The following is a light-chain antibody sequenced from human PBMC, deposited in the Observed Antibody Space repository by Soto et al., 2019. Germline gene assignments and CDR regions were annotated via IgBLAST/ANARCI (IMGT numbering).Light chain of an antibody. J-gene: IGKJ4*01. CDR1: QSVSSNY. CDR3: QQYGSSPALT. V-gene: IGKV3-20*01. Sequence: EIVLTQSPGTLSLSPGERATLSCRASQSVSSNYLAWYQQKPGQAPRLLIYGASSRATGIPDRFSGSGSGTDFTLTISRLEPEDCAVYYCQQYGSSPALTFGGGTKVEIK. CDR2: GAS.